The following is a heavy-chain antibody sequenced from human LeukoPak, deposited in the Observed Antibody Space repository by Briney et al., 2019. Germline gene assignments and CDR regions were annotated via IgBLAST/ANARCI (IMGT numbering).Heavy chain of an antibody. V-gene: IGHV3-48*03. Sequence: PGGSLRLSCAASGFTFSSYEVNWVRQAPGKGLEWVSYISSGSTIYYADSVKGRFTISRDNAKNSLYLQMNSLRAGDTAVYYCARSPTRSLRVGEFDFWGQGTLVTVSS. CDR1: GFTFSSYE. CDR3: ARSPTRSLRVGEFDF. J-gene: IGHJ4*02. D-gene: IGHD1-26*01. CDR2: ISSGSTI.